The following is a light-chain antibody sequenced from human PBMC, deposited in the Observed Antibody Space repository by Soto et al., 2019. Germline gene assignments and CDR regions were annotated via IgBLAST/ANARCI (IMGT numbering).Light chain of an antibody. V-gene: IGKV3-15*01. Sequence: EILMTQSPATLSVSPGERATLSCRASQSVSSDLTWLQQKPGQAPRLLIYGASTRATGVPGRFSGSGSGTEFTLTISSLQSEDFEVYYRLQYNNWPRTFGQGDQGGYQ. CDR1: QSVSSD. CDR3: LQYNNWPRT. J-gene: IGKJ1*01. CDR2: GAS.